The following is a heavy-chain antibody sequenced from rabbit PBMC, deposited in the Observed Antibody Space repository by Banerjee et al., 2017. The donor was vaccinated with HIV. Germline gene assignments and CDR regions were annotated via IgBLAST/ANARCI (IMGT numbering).Heavy chain of an antibody. CDR3: ARGRYASSSGYEWGL. D-gene: IGHD1-1*01. CDR1: GLDFSSSYW. Sequence: QEQLEETGGDLVKPGASLTLTCKASGLDFSSSYWICWVRQAPGKGPEWITCIYGGSSGSTYYASWAKGRFTASKTSSTTATLQMTSLTVADTATYFCARGRYASSSGYEWGLWGQGTLVTVS. J-gene: IGHJ3*01. CDR2: IYGGSSGST. V-gene: IGHV1S45*01.